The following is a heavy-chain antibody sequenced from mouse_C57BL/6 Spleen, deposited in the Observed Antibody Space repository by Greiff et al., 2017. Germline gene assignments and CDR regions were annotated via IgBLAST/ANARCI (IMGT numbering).Heavy chain of an antibody. D-gene: IGHD2-5*01. Sequence: EVQLVESGGDLVKPGGSLKLSCAASGFTFSSYGMSWVRQTPDKRLEWVATISSGGSYTYYPDSVKGRFTISRDNAKNTLYLQMSSLKSEDTAMYYCARQNYSNFDYWGQGTTLTVSS. V-gene: IGHV5-6*01. J-gene: IGHJ2*01. CDR3: ARQNYSNFDY. CDR1: GFTFSSYG. CDR2: ISSGGSYT.